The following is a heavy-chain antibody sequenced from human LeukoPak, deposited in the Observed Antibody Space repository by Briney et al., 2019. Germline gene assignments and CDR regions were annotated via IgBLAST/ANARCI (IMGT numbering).Heavy chain of an antibody. D-gene: IGHD5-24*01. CDR2: VSSHGNYG. CDR1: EFTFSHFA. Sequence: GGSLRLSCAVSEFTFSHFAMHWVRQAPGKGLEWVAVVSSHGNYGYYADSVKGRFTISRDNSKNTLYLQIDSLRAEDAAIYYCTRDAYNFNDFDYWGQGTLVTVSS. J-gene: IGHJ4*02. V-gene: IGHV3-30*01. CDR3: TRDAYNFNDFDY.